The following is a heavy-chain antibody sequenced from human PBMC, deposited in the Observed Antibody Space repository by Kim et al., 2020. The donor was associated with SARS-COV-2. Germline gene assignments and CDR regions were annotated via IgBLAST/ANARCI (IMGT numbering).Heavy chain of an antibody. CDR3: ARRSWVASSSDS. CDR2: VRGRTNSATT. V-gene: IGHV3-72*01. Sequence: GGSLRLSCAASGFTLSDHAMDWVRQAPGKGLEWVGRVRGRTNSATTDYAASVRGRFTISRDDSKNSLFLQMDSLKTEDSAVYYCARRSWVASSSDSWGQGTLVTGSS. D-gene: IGHD5-12*01. J-gene: IGHJ5*01. CDR1: GFTLSDHA.